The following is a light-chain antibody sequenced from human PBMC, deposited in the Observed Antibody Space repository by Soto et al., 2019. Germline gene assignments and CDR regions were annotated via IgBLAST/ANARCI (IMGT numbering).Light chain of an antibody. J-gene: IGKJ5*01. V-gene: IGKV3-11*01. CDR1: HSVSSY. CDR3: QQRSNLIT. Sequence: EIVLTQSPATLSLSRGGRASLSCRASHSVSSYLACYQQKPGQAPRLLIYDASNRATGIPARFSGSGSGTDFTLTISSLEPEDFAVYYCQQRSNLITFGQGTRLEIK. CDR2: DAS.